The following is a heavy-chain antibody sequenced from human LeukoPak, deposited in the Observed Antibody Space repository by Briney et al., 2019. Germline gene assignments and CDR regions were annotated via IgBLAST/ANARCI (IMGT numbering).Heavy chain of an antibody. J-gene: IGHJ5*02. D-gene: IGHD3-16*02. Sequence: ASVKVSCKASGYTFTSYGISWVRQAPGQGLEWMGWISAYNGNTNYAQTLQGRVTMTTDTSTSTAYMELRSLRSDDTAVYYCARDPLYYDYVWGSYRHLPGENWFDPWGQGTLVTVSS. CDR1: GYTFTSYG. V-gene: IGHV1-18*01. CDR3: ARDPLYYDYVWGSYRHLPGENWFDP. CDR2: ISAYNGNT.